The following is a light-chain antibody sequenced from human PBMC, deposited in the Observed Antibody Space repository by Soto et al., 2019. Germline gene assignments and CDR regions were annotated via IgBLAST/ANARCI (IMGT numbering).Light chain of an antibody. CDR3: QHYNTYPWT. CDR2: KAS. CDR1: QSISSW. J-gene: IGKJ1*01. V-gene: IGKV1-5*03. Sequence: DIQMTQSRSILSASVGARVTISCRASQSISSWLAWYQQKPGKAPNILIYKASHLENGVPSRFSGSGSGTEFTLTISSLQTGDFATYYCQHYNTYPWTFGQGTKVDIK.